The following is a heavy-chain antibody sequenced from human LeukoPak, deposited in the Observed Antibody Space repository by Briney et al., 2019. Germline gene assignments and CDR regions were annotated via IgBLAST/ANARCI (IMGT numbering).Heavy chain of an antibody. D-gene: IGHD5-18*01. V-gene: IGHV1-69*05. Sequence: SVKVSCKASGYTFTSYDINWVRQATGQGLEWMGGIIPIFGTANYAQKFQGRVTITTDESTSTAYMELSSLRSEDTAVYYCAVVDTAMALYQYYFDYWDQGTLVTVSS. CDR2: IIPIFGTA. CDR1: GYTFTSYD. CDR3: AVVDTAMALYQYYFDY. J-gene: IGHJ4*02.